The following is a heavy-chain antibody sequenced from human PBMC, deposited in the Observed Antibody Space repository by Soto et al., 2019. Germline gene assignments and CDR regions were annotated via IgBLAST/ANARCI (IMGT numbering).Heavy chain of an antibody. Sequence: EVQLVESGGGLVQPGGPRRLPCADPGFSFSGYWIPWARQGPGKGLVWVSRINTDGSSTNYADSVKGRFTISRDNAKNTVYLQMNSLRAEDTAVYYCARSPGGYYIDWGQGTMVTVSS. CDR3: ARSPGGYYID. J-gene: IGHJ3*01. CDR1: GFSFSGYW. V-gene: IGHV3-74*01. CDR2: INTDGSST. D-gene: IGHD3-9*01.